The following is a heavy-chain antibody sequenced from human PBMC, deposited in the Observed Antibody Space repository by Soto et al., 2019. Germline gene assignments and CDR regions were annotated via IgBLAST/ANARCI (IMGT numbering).Heavy chain of an antibody. CDR1: GFTFSSYA. Sequence: PGGSLRLSCAASGFTFSSYAMSWVRQAPGKGLEWVSAISGSGGSTYYADSVKGRFTISRDNSKNTLYLQMNSLRAEDTAVYYCAKRGVVLMVYAYFDYWGQGTLVTVSS. CDR2: ISGSGGST. D-gene: IGHD2-8*01. J-gene: IGHJ4*02. CDR3: AKRGVVLMVYAYFDY. V-gene: IGHV3-23*01.